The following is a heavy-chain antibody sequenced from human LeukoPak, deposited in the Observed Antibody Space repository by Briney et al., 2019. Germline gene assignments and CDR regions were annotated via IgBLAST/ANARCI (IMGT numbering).Heavy chain of an antibody. D-gene: IGHD3-3*01. CDR1: GYSFTSYW. V-gene: IGHV5-51*01. Sequence: GESLKISCKGSGYSFTSYWIGWVRQMPGKGLEWMGIIYPGDYDTRYSPSFQGQVTISADKSISTAYLQWSSLKASDTAMYYCARLGLYYDFWSGYFDYWGQGTLVTVSS. CDR2: IYPGDYDT. CDR3: ARLGLYYDFWSGYFDY. J-gene: IGHJ4*02.